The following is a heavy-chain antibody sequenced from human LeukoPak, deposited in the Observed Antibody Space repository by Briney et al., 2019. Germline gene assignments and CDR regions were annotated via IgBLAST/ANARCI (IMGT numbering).Heavy chain of an antibody. D-gene: IGHD3-9*01. V-gene: IGHV4-59*01. CDR2: IYYSGST. CDR3: ARGFYDILTGIRGMDV. CDR1: GGSISSYY. J-gene: IGHJ6*02. Sequence: SETLSLTCTVSGGSISSYYWSWIRQSPGKGLEWIGYIYYSGSTDYNPSLKSRVTISVDTSRNQFSLKLSSVTAADTAMYYCARGFYDILTGIRGMDVWGQGTAVTVSS.